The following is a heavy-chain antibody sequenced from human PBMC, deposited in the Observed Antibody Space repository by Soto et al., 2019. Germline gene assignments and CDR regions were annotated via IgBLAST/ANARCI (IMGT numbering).Heavy chain of an antibody. CDR2: IYPGDSDT. D-gene: IGHD6-6*01. CDR3: AGTSSSSRFYYYGMDA. V-gene: IGHV5-51*01. CDR1: GYSFTSYW. Sequence: PGESLKISCKGSGYSFTSYWIGWVRQMPGKGLEWMGIIYPGDSDTRYSPSFQGQVTISADKSISTAYLQWSSLKASDTAMYYCAGTSSSSRFYYYGMDAWGQGTTVTVS. J-gene: IGHJ6*02.